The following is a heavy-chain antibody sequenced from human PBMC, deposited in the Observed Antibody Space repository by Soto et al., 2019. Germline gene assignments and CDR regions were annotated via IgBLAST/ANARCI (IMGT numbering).Heavy chain of an antibody. D-gene: IGHD6-13*01. CDR3: AKTASGWFSAFDT. CDR1: GFTFSSYA. CDR2: ISGSGGTT. V-gene: IGHV3-23*01. Sequence: EVQLLESGGGLVQPGGSLRLSCAASGFTFSSYAMSWVRQAPGKGLEWVSAISGSGGTTYYADSVKGRFTFSRDNSKNTLSLQMNSLRAADTAVYYCAKTASGWFSAFDTWGQGTMVTVSS. J-gene: IGHJ3*02.